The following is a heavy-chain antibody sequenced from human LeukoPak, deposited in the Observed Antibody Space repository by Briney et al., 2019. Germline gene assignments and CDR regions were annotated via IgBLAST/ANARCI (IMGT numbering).Heavy chain of an antibody. V-gene: IGHV3-53*01. D-gene: IGHD3-22*01. CDR2: IYSGGSA. J-gene: IGHJ4*02. Sequence: GGSLRLSCAAPGFTVSSNYMSWVRQAPGKGLEWVSVIYSGGSAYHADSVKGRFTISRDNSKNTLYLQMNSLRAEDTAVYYCARDHGGDSTAYTDYWGQGTLVTVSS. CDR1: GFTVSSNY. CDR3: ARDHGGDSTAYTDY.